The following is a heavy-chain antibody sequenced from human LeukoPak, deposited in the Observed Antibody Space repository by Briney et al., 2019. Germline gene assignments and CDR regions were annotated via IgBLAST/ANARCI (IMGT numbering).Heavy chain of an antibody. CDR1: GGPISSYQ. D-gene: IGHD6-19*01. Sequence: DPTETLSLTCSVPGGPISSYQWGSIRQPAGKGLEMVGRIYTSGSTNYNPSLKSRVTMSVDTSKNQFSLKLSSVTAADTAVYYCASISVAGTPTFDYWGQGTLVTVSS. CDR3: ASISVAGTPTFDY. CDR2: IYTSGST. V-gene: IGHV4-4*07. J-gene: IGHJ4*02.